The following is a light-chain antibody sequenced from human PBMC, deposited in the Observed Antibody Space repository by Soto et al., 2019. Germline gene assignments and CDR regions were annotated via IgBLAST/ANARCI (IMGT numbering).Light chain of an antibody. Sequence: SYELTLPPSVSVAPGQTARITCGGKNIGSKSVHWYQQNPGQAPVLVVYDDSDRPSGIPERFSGSNSGNTATLTISRVEAGDEADYYCQVWDSSSDHYVFGTGTKVTVL. CDR1: NIGSKS. J-gene: IGLJ1*01. CDR3: QVWDSSSDHYV. CDR2: DDS. V-gene: IGLV3-21*02.